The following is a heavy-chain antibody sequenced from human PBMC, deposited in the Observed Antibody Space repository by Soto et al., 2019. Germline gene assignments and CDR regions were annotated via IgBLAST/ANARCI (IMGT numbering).Heavy chain of an antibody. CDR2: INAGNGNT. Sequence: QVQLVQSGAEEKKPGASVKVSCKASGYTFTSYAMHWVRQAPAQRLEWMGRINAGNGNTKYSQKFQGRVTITRDTSASPAYMELNSMRSEDTAVYYCARGSGYYYWDDYWGQGTMVTVSS. CDR3: ARGSGYYYWDDY. D-gene: IGHD3-22*01. J-gene: IGHJ4*02. CDR1: GYTFTSYA. V-gene: IGHV1-3*05.